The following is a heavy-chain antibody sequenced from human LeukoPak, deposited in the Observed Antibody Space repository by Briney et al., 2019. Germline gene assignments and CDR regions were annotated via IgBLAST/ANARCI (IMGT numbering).Heavy chain of an antibody. CDR3: AKARWEPNFDY. J-gene: IGHJ4*02. CDR1: GFTFDDYA. CDR2: INENGDIA. Sequence: GGSLRLACAASGFTFDDYAVHWVRQGPGKRLGWVSLINENGDIAYYGDSVRGRFTVSRDNAKNSLYLQMNSLTTEDTALYYCAKARWEPNFDYWGQGTLVTVSS. D-gene: IGHD1-26*01. V-gene: IGHV3-43*02.